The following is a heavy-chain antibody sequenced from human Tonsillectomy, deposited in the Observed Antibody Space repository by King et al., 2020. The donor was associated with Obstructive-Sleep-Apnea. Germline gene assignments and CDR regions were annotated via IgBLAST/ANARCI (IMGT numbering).Heavy chain of an antibody. J-gene: IGHJ4*02. Sequence: FQLVQSGAEVKKPGASVKVSCKVSGYTLSELSMHWVRQAPGKGLEWMGSFDPVDGETIYAQEFQGRVTMTEDTSTDTAYMELSSLRSEDTAVYYCATSKPMIVVVMVYWGQGTLVTVSS. CDR3: ATSKPMIVVVMVY. CDR2: FDPVDGET. CDR1: GYTLSELS. V-gene: IGHV1-24*01. D-gene: IGHD3-22*01.